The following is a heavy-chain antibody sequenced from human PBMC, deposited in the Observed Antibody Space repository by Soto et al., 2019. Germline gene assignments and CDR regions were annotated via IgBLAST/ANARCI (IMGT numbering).Heavy chain of an antibody. V-gene: IGHV3-11*01. Sequence: GGSLRLSCTASGFTFSDYYMSWIRQAPGKGLEWLAYISGSGSATYYTDSVKGRFAISRDNARTSLYLQINSLRVEDSAVYYCARSSLTYFEFWGQGTLVTVSS. CDR2: ISGSGSAT. CDR1: GFTFSDYY. CDR3: ARSSLTYFEF. J-gene: IGHJ4*02.